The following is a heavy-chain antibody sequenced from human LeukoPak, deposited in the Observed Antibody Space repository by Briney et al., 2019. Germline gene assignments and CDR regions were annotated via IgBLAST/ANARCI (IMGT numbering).Heavy chain of an antibody. J-gene: IGHJ4*02. CDR1: GFTFRSYA. CDR2: ITYNSRTI. CDR3: ARDSGYSYADDY. D-gene: IGHD5-18*01. Sequence: WGSLRLSCAASGFTFRSYAMQWVRQAPGKGLEWVSYITYNSRTIFYADSVKGRFTISRDNAKDSLYLQMSSLRDEDTAVYYCARDSGYSYADDYWGQGTLVTVYS. V-gene: IGHV3-48*02.